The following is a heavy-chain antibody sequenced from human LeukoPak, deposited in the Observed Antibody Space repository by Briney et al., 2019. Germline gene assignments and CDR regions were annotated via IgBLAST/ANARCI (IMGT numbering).Heavy chain of an antibody. D-gene: IGHD6-19*01. CDR1: GYTLTELS. Sequence: ASVKVSCKVSGYTLTELSMHWVRQAPGKGHEWMGGFDPEDGETIYAQKFQGRVTMTEDTSTDTAYMELSSLRSEDTAVYYCATVAYSSGWYEGYCFDYWGQGTLVTVSS. CDR2: FDPEDGET. CDR3: ATVAYSSGWYEGYCFDY. J-gene: IGHJ4*02. V-gene: IGHV1-24*01.